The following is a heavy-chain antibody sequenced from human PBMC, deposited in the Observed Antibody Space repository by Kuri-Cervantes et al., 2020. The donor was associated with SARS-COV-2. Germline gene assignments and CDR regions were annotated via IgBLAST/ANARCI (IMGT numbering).Heavy chain of an antibody. V-gene: IGHV1-2*02. CDR1: GYTFPGYY. CDR2: INPNSGGT. D-gene: IGHD3-3*01. Sequence: ASVTVSCKASGYTFPGYYMHWVRQAPGQGLEWMGWINPNSGGTNYAQKFQGRVTMTRNTSISTAYMELSSLRSEDTAVYYFARGPSYDFWSGYYPTYYYYYMDVWGKGTTVTVSS. CDR3: ARGPSYDFWSGYYPTYYYYYMDV. J-gene: IGHJ6*03.